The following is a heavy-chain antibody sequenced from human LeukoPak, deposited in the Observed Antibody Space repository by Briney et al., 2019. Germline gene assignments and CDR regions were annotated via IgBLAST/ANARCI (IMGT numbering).Heavy chain of an antibody. V-gene: IGHV4-59*11. CDR1: GVSIVRHY. D-gene: IGHD7-27*01. Sequence: SETLSLTCTVSGVSIVRHYWIWIRQPPGEGLEWIGHISYSGSTNYNPSLKSRVTISVDTSKNQVSLRLSSVTAADTAVYYCARDGEGDEGWDYWGQGTLVTVSS. CDR3: ARDGEGDEGWDY. J-gene: IGHJ4*02. CDR2: ISYSGST.